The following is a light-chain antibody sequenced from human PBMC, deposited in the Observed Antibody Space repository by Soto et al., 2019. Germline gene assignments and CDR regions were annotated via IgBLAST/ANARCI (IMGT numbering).Light chain of an antibody. V-gene: IGKV3-20*01. Sequence: EIVLTQSPGTLSLSPGERATLSCRASQSVSSSYLAWYQQKPGQAPRLLIYGASSRATGIPARFSGSGSGTDFSLTINRLEPEDFEVYYCQLYGSDTFTLGPGTKVDIK. J-gene: IGKJ3*01. CDR2: GAS. CDR1: QSVSSSY. CDR3: QLYGSDTFT.